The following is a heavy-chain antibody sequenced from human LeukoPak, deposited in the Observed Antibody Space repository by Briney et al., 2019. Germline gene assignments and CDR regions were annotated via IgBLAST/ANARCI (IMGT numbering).Heavy chain of an antibody. CDR2: ISSSGSTI. D-gene: IGHD2-2*01. J-gene: IGHJ3*02. Sequence: LTGGSLRLSCAASGFTFSSYEMNWVRQAPGKGLEWVSYISSSGSTIYYADSVKGRFTISRDNAKNSLYLQMNSLRAEDTAVYYCARTGYCSSTSCYADAFVIWGQGTMVTVSS. V-gene: IGHV3-48*03. CDR3: ARTGYCSSTSCYADAFVI. CDR1: GFTFSSYE.